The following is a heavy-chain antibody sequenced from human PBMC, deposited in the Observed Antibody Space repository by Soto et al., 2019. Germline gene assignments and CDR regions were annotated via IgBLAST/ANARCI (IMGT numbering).Heavy chain of an antibody. D-gene: IGHD3-16*01. V-gene: IGHV3-23*01. CDR1: GFTFSSYA. J-gene: IGHJ4*02. Sequence: GGSLRLSCAASGFTFSSYAMSWVRQAPGKGLEWVSGISGSGGSTYFADSVKGRFTISRDNAKNTLYLQMNSLRAEDTAVYYGAKGRAARGPGLYYFDYWGQGTLVTVSS. CDR2: ISGSGGST. CDR3: AKGRAARGPGLYYFDY.